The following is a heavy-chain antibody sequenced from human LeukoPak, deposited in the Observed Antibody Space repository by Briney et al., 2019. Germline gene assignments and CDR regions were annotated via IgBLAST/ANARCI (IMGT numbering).Heavy chain of an antibody. CDR2: VSPYNGDT. J-gene: IGHJ4*02. D-gene: IGHD4-17*01. Sequence: ASVKVSCKASGYTFTSYYMHWERQAPGQGLEWMGWVSPYNGDTKYAQNHQGRVTMTTDTSTTTAHMELRSLTSDDTADYYCAKAWDYGDRGEIDYWGQGTLVTVSS. V-gene: IGHV1-18*04. CDR3: AKAWDYGDRGEIDY. CDR1: GYTFTSYY.